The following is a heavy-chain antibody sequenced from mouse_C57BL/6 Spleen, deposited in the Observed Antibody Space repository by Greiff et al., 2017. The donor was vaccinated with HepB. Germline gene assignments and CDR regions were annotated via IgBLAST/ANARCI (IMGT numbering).Heavy chain of an antibody. CDR1: GYAFSSSW. D-gene: IGHD2-1*01. CDR2: IYPGDGDT. V-gene: IGHV1-82*01. J-gene: IGHJ3*01. Sequence: LVESGPELVKPGASVKISCKASGYAFSSSWMNWVKQRPGKGLEWIGRIYPGDGDTNYNGKFKGKATLTADKSSSTAYMQLSSLTSEDSAVYFCARGDYGNSWFAYWGQGTLVTVSA. CDR3: ARGDYGNSWFAY.